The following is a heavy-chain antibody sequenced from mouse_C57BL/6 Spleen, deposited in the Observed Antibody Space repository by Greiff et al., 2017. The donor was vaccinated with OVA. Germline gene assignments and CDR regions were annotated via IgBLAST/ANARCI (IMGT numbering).Heavy chain of an antibody. CDR3: ARHSYGSSPFAY. J-gene: IGHJ3*01. V-gene: IGHV5-12*01. Sequence: EVQVVESGGGLVQPGGSLKLSCAASGFTFSDYYMYWVRQTPEKRLEWVAYISNGGGSTYYPDTVKGRFTISRDNAKNTLYLQMSRLKSEDTAMYYCARHSYGSSPFAYWGQGTLVTVSA. CDR1: GFTFSDYY. D-gene: IGHD1-1*01. CDR2: ISNGGGST.